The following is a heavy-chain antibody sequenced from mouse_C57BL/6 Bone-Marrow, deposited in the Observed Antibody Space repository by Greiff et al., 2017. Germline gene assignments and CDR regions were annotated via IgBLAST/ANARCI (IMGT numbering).Heavy chain of an antibody. CDR3: THSIGGFDY. V-gene: IGHV14-4*01. J-gene: IGHJ2*01. CDR1: GFHIKDDY. Sequence: EVKLQESGAELVRPGASVKLSCPASGFHIKDDYMHWVKQRPEQGLEWIGWIDPENGDSEYAPKVPGKATITAATSSNTAYLPLSSLTSEDTAVYYCTHSIGGFDYWGQGTTRTVSA. D-gene: IGHD2-10*02. CDR2: IDPENGDS.